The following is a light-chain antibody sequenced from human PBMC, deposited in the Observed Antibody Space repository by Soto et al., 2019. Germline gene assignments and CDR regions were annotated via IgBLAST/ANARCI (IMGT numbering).Light chain of an antibody. CDR1: QSITSDS. CDR2: ATS. Sequence: IVLTQSPGTLSLSPGERATLSCRASQSITSDSLAWYQHKPGQPPRLLIYATSTRATGIPDRFSGSGSGTDFTLTISRLEPEDFAVYYCQHNTFGQGTKLEI. J-gene: IGKJ2*01. CDR3: QHNT. V-gene: IGKV3-20*01.